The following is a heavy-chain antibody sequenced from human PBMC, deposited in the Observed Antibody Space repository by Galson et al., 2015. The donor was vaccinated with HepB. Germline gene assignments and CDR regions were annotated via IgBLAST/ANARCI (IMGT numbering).Heavy chain of an antibody. D-gene: IGHD6-19*01. CDR2: ISYDGSNK. J-gene: IGHJ4*02. CDR1: GFTFSNYG. V-gene: IGHV3-30*18. Sequence: SLRLSCAASGFTFSNYGMHWVRQAPGKGLEWVAVISYDGSNKYYADSVKGRFTISRDNSKNTLYLQMNSLRAEDTALYYCAKDPYLYSALAGTMPVFDYWGQGPLVPVSS. CDR3: AKDPYLYSALAGTMPVFDY.